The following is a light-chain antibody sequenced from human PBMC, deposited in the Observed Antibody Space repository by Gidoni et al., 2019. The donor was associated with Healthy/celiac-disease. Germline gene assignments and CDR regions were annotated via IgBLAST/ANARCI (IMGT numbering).Light chain of an antibody. CDR2: EVS. J-gene: IGLJ2*01. CDR1: SSDVGGYNY. CDR3: SSYTSSSTLV. V-gene: IGLV2-14*01. Sequence: QSALTQPASVSGSPGQSLTISCTGTSSDVGGYNYVSWYQQHPGKAPKRMIYEVSNRPPGVSNRFSGSKSGNTASLTISGLQAEDEADYYCSSYTSSSTLVFGGGTKLTVL.